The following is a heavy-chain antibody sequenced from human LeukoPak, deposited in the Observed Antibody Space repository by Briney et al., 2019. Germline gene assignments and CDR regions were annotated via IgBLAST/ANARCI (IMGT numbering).Heavy chain of an antibody. CDR3: AKDPVNWGQDSGTFDI. Sequence: PGGSLRLSCAASGFTFSTYWMHWVRQAPGKGLVWVSRVNGDGSSTNSADSVKGRFTISRDNAKNTLYLQMNTLRVEDTAVYYCAKDPVNWGQDSGTFDIWGQGTMVTVSS. CDR1: GFTFSTYW. J-gene: IGHJ3*02. D-gene: IGHD3-16*01. V-gene: IGHV3-74*01. CDR2: VNGDGSST.